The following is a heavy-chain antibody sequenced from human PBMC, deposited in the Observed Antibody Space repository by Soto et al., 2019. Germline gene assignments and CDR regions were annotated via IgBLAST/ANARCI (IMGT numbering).Heavy chain of an antibody. CDR3: ARDLTSDYYDSSGYGDAFDI. J-gene: IGHJ3*02. V-gene: IGHV1-18*01. D-gene: IGHD3-22*01. CDR1: GYTFTSYG. Sequence: ASVMVSCKASGYTFTSYGISWVRQAPGQGLEWMGWISAYNGNTNYAQKLQGRVTMTTDTSTSTAYMELRSLRSDDTAVYYCARDLTSDYYDSSGYGDAFDIWGQGTMVTVSS. CDR2: ISAYNGNT.